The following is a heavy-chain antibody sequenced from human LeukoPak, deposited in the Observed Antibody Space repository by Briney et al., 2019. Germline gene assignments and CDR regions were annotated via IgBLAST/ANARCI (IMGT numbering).Heavy chain of an antibody. V-gene: IGHV3-74*01. Sequence: GGSLRLSCVVSGFTFSNDWMHWVRQAPGKGLLWVSRISGDGTTTNYADSVEGRFTISRDNAKNTLYLQMDSLRAEDTAVYYCAGTWSFDYWGQGALVTVSS. CDR1: GFTFSNDW. CDR2: ISGDGTTT. J-gene: IGHJ4*02. CDR3: AGTWSFDY. D-gene: IGHD2-15*01.